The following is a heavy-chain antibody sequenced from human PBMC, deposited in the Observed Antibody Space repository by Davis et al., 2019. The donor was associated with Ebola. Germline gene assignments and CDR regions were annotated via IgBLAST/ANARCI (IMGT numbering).Heavy chain of an antibody. CDR3: ARGGSALSHDY. CDR1: GFTINNNY. Sequence: PGGSLRPSCAASGFTINNNYMSWVRQAPGKGLEWVSIIHSGGSTHSADSVKGRFTVSRDDSKNTLYLQKNTLRAEDTAVYYCARGGSALSHDYWGQGSLVTVSS. D-gene: IGHD6-25*01. J-gene: IGHJ4*02. CDR2: IHSGGST. V-gene: IGHV3-53*01.